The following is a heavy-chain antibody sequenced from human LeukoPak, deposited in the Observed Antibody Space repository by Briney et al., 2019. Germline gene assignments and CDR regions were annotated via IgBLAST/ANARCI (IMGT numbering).Heavy chain of an antibody. CDR1: GYTFTGYY. D-gene: IGHD5-24*01. Sequence: ASVKVSCKASGYTFTGYYMHWVRQAPGQGLEWMGWINPNSGGTNYAQKFQGRVTMTRDTSISTAYMELSRLRSDDTAVYYCARHSRRDGYNQQSWGFDPWGQGTLVTVSS. CDR2: INPNSGGT. CDR3: ARHSRRDGYNQQSWGFDP. V-gene: IGHV1-2*02. J-gene: IGHJ5*02.